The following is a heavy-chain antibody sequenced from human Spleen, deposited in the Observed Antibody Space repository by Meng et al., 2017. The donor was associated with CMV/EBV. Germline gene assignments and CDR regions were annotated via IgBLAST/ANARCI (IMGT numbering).Heavy chain of an antibody. D-gene: IGHD1-7*01. CDR1: GFTFSSYS. J-gene: IGHJ4*02. CDR3: ATSLTGTTNY. Sequence: GALRLSCAASGFTFSSYSMNWVRQAPGKGLEWVSSISSSSSYIYYADSVKGRFTISRDNAKNSLYLQMNSLRAEDTAVYYCATSLTGTTNYWGQGTLVTVSS. CDR2: ISSSSSYI. V-gene: IGHV3-21*01.